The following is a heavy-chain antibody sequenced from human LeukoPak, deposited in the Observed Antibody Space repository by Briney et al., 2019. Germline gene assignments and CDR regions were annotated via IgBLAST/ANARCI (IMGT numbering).Heavy chain of an antibody. J-gene: IGHJ4*02. V-gene: IGHV1-18*01. D-gene: IGHD3-22*01. CDR3: ARSYDSSGYSDY. CDR1: GGTFSSYA. Sequence: ASVKVSCKASGGTFSSYAISWVRQAPGQGLEWMGWISAYNGNTNYAQKLQGRVTMTTDTSTSTAYMELRSLRSDDTAVYYCARSYDSSGYSDYWGQGTLVTVSS. CDR2: ISAYNGNT.